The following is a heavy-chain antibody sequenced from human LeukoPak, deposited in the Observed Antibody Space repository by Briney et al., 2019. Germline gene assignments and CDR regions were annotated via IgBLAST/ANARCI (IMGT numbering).Heavy chain of an antibody. Sequence: PPGGSLRLSCAASGFMFSGYEVNWVRQAPGKGLEWLSYISSGGSTIYYANSVKGRFAISRDNAKNSLYLQMNSLRVEDTAVYYCARGRGDLPVYYYMDVWGKGTTVTVSS. V-gene: IGHV3-48*03. CDR1: GFMFSGYE. CDR2: ISSGGSTI. D-gene: IGHD2-21*02. CDR3: ARGRGDLPVYYYMDV. J-gene: IGHJ6*03.